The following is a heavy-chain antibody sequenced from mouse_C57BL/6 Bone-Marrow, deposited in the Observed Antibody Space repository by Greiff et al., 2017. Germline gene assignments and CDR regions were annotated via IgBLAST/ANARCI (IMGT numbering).Heavy chain of an antibody. D-gene: IGHD1-1*01. V-gene: IGHV1-15*01. CDR2: IDPETGGT. CDR3: TRAVGDY. Sequence: VQLQESGAELVRPGASVTLSCKASGYTFTDYEMHWVKQTPVHGLEWIGAIDPETGGTAYNQKFKGKAILTADKSSSTAYMELRSLTSEDSAVYYCTRAVGDYWGQGTTLTVSS. CDR1: GYTFTDYE. J-gene: IGHJ2*01.